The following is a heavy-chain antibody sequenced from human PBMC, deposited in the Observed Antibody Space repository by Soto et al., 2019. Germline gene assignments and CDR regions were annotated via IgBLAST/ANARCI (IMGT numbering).Heavy chain of an antibody. CDR2: IFHSGST. CDR1: GDSISGSYW. J-gene: IGHJ5*01. D-gene: IGHD3-16*01. CDR3: ARDGGGPGLWLDS. V-gene: IGHV4-4*02. Sequence: QVVLQESGPGLVKPSGTLSLSCDVSGDSISGSYWWNWVRQPPGKGLEWIGQIFHSGSTNYNPSLRSRLTISVDKSKNQFSLTLSSVTAADTAVYYCARDGGGPGLWLDSWGQGTLVTVSS.